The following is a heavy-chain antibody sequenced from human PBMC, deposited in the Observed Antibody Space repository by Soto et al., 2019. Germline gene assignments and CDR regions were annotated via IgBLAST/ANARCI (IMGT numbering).Heavy chain of an antibody. CDR2: ISAYNGNT. J-gene: IGHJ3*02. CDR3: ALSRRSGWYNAFDI. V-gene: IGHV1-18*01. CDR1: GYTFTSYG. Sequence: GASVKVSCKASGYTFTSYGISWVRQAPGQGLEWMGWISAYNGNTNYAQKLQGRVTMTTDTSTSTAYMELRSLRSDDTAVYYCALSRRSGWYNAFDIWGQGTMVTVSS. D-gene: IGHD6-19*01.